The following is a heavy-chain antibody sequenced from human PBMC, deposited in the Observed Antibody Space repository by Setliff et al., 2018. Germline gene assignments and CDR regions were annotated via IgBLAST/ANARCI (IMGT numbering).Heavy chain of an antibody. J-gene: IGHJ4*02. CDR2: SNHGGST. CDR3: ARDLFRNSGGLYC. D-gene: IGHD2-15*01. CDR1: GESFSNNY. Sequence: SETLSLTCSVYGESFSNNYWSWIRQTPGKGLEWIGESNHGGSTSYHPSLKSRLTMSVDTSKNQFSLKLTSVTAADTAIYYCARDLFRNSGGLYCWGQGALVTVSS. V-gene: IGHV4-34*01.